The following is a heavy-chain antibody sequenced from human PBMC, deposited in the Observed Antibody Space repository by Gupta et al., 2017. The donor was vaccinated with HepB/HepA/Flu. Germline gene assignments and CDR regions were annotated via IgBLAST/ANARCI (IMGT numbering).Heavy chain of an antibody. D-gene: IGHD2-15*01. V-gene: IGHV3-15*01. CDR2: IKSKTDGGTT. CDR3: TTDQLKEVVDYYYYGMDV. J-gene: IGHJ6*02. Sequence: EVQLVESGGGLVKPGGSLRLSCAASGFTFSNAWMSWVRQAPGKGLEWVGRIKSKTDGGTTDDAAPVKGRFTISRDDSKNTLYLQMNSLKTEDTAVYYCTTDQLKEVVDYYYYGMDVWGQGTTVTVSS. CDR1: GFTFSNAW.